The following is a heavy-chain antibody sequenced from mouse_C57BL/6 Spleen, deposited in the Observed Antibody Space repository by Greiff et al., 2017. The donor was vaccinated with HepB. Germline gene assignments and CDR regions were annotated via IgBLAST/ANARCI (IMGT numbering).Heavy chain of an antibody. V-gene: IGHV1-82*01. CDR2: IYPGDGDT. J-gene: IGHJ3*01. CDR1: GYAFSSSW. CDR3: ARGRDWFAY. Sequence: QVQLKESGPELVKPGASVKISCKASGYAFSSSWMNWVKQRPGKGLEWIGRIYPGDGDTNYNGKFKGKATLTADKSSSTAYMQLSSLTSEDSAVYFCARGRDWFAYWGQGTLVTVSA.